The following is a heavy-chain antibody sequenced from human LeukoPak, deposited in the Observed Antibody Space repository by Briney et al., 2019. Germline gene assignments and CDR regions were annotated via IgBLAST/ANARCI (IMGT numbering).Heavy chain of an antibody. CDR3: ARDDSSSWYQEY. Sequence: GGSLRLSCSASGFTFSDYSMNWVRQAPGKGLEWVAYIKSNIYYADSVKGRFTISRDNAKNLLYLQMNGLTAEDTAVYYCARDDSSSWYQEYWGQGTLVTVSS. J-gene: IGHJ4*02. V-gene: IGHV3-69-1*02. CDR2: IKSNI. CDR1: GFTFSDYS. D-gene: IGHD6-13*01.